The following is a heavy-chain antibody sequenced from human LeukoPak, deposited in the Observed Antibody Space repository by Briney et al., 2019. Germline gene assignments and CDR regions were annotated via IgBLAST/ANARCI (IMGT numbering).Heavy chain of an antibody. CDR1: GYTFTSYD. CDR3: ARRYYYGSGSYLRMDV. D-gene: IGHD3-10*01. J-gene: IGHJ6*02. Sequence: ASVKVSYKASGYTFTSYDINWVRQATGQGLEWMGWMNPNSGNTGYAQKFQGRVTMTRNTSISTAYMELSSLRSEDTAVYYCARRYYYGSGSYLRMDVWGQGTTVTVSS. V-gene: IGHV1-8*01. CDR2: MNPNSGNT.